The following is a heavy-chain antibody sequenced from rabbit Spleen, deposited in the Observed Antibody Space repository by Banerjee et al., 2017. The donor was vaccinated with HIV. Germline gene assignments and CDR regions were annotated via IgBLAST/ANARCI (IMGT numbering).Heavy chain of an antibody. CDR3: ARDLVAVIGWNFNL. J-gene: IGHJ4*01. Sequence: QSLEESGGDLVKPGASLTLTCTASGFSFSSSNYMCWVRQAPGKGLEWIAYIAGSSSGVTYSATWAKGRFTISKTSSTAVTLQMTSLTVADTATYFCARDLVAVIGWNFNLWGPGTLVTVS. CDR2: IAGSSSGVT. V-gene: IGHV1S40*01. CDR1: GFSFSSSNY. D-gene: IGHD1-1*01.